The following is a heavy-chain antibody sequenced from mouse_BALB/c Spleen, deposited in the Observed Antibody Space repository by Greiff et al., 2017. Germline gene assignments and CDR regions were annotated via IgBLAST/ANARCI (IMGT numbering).Heavy chain of an antibody. J-gene: IGHJ3*01. CDR1: GFTFTDYA. CDR2: ISIYYDNT. CDR3: ARRYRYDEAWFAY. Sequence: VQLQQSGPELVRPGESVKISCTGSGFTFTDYAMHWVKQSHAKSQEWIGVISIYYDNTNYNQKFKGKATMTVDKSSSTAYMELARLTSEDSAIYYCARRYRYDEAWFAYWGQGTLVTVSA. D-gene: IGHD2-14*01. V-gene: IGHV1S137*01.